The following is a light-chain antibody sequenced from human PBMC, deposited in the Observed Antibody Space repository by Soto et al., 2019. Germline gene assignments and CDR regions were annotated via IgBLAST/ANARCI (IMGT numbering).Light chain of an antibody. CDR3: SSYAGSNNVV. CDR2: EVS. J-gene: IGLJ2*01. Sequence: QSALTQPPSASGSTGQSVTISCTGPSSDVGGYNYVSWYQQHPGKAPKLMIYEVSKQPSGVPDRFSGSKSGNTASLTVSGLQAEDEADYYCSSYAGSNNVVFGGGTKLTVL. CDR1: SSDVGGYNY. V-gene: IGLV2-8*01.